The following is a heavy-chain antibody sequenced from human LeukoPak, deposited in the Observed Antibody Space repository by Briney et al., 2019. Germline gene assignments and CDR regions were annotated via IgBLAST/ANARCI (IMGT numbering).Heavy chain of an antibody. D-gene: IGHD2-15*01. V-gene: IGHV4-38-2*01. CDR2: IFHSGIA. CDR1: EYSINSGYF. CDR3: ARLGFCSGGSCPYYLYYMDV. J-gene: IGHJ6*03. Sequence: SETLSLTCAVSEYSINSGYFWGWIRQSPGKGLEWIGSIFHSGIAYYNPSLKSRVTISLDTSKNQFSLKLSSVTAADTAVYYCARLGFCSGGSCPYYLYYMDVWGKGTTVTVSS.